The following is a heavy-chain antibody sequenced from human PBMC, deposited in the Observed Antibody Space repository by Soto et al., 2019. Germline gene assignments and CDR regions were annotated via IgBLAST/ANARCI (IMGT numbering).Heavy chain of an antibody. J-gene: IGHJ6*02. CDR2: ISYDGSKK. CDR3: VKDGSSGWPYYYGMDV. D-gene: IGHD6-19*01. Sequence: GGSLRLSCAASGFTYSGYGMHWVRQAPGKGLEWVAVISYDGSKKYYADSVKGRFFISRDNSKNTLYLEMSSLRAEDTAVYYCVKDGSSGWPYYYGMDVWGQGTTVTVSS. V-gene: IGHV3-30*18. CDR1: GFTYSGYG.